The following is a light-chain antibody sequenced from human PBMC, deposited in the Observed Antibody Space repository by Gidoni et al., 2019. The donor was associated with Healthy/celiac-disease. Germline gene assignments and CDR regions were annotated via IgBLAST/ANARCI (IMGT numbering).Light chain of an antibody. CDR2: EVS. CDR1: SSDVGGYNY. V-gene: IGLV2-14*01. CDR3: SSYTSSSPYV. J-gene: IGLJ1*01. Sequence: QSALTQPASVSGAAGQSITISCTGTSSDVGGYNYVSWYQQHPGKAPKLMIYEVSNRPSGVSNRFSGSKSGNKASLTISGLQAEDEADYYCSSYTSSSPYVFGTGTKVTVL.